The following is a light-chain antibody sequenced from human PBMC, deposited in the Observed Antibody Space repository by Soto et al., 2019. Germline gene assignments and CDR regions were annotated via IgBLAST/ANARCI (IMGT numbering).Light chain of an antibody. CDR1: QNINTW. V-gene: IGKV1-5*03. CDR3: QQYSNYFWA. CDR2: KAS. J-gene: IGKJ1*01. Sequence: DIQMTQSPTTVSASVGDRVTITCRASQNINTWLAWYQQKPGKAPKLLILKASTLESGVPSRFRGSGSGTEFTLPISSLQPDDLATYYFQQYSNYFWAFGQGTRVEIK.